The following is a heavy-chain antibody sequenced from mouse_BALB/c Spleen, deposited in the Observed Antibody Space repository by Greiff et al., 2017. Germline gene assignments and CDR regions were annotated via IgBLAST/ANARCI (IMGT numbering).Heavy chain of an antibody. Sequence: EVKVVESGGGLVQPGGSMKLSCVASGFTFSNYWMNGVRQSPEKGLEWVAEIRLKSNNYATHYAESVKGRFTISRDDSKSSVYLQMNNLRAEDTGIYYCSRRDYDRDYYYAMDYWGQGTSVTVSS. CDR2: IRLKSNNYAT. CDR1: GFTFSNYW. D-gene: IGHD2-4*01. V-gene: IGHV6-6*02. CDR3: SRRDYDRDYYYAMDY. J-gene: IGHJ4*01.